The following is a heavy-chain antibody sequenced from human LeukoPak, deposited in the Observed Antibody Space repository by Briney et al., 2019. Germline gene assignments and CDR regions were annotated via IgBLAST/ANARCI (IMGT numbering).Heavy chain of an antibody. V-gene: IGHV7-4-1*02. D-gene: IGHD3-22*01. J-gene: IGHJ4*02. CDR1: GYIFTNYS. CDR3: ARLLPPISNYDSSGYWGYFDY. CDR2: INTNTGSP. Sequence: ASVKVSCKASGYIFTNYSMNWVRQAPGQGLEWMGWINTNTGSPTYAQGFTGRFVFSLDTSVSTANLQISSLKPEDTAVYYCARLLPPISNYDSSGYWGYFDYWGQGTLVTVSS.